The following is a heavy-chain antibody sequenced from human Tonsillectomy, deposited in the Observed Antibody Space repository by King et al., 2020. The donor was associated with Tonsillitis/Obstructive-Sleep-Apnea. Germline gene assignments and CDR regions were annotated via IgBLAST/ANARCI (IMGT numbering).Heavy chain of an antibody. D-gene: IGHD6-19*01. V-gene: IGHV3-7*01. CDR1: GFTFSNYW. CDR2: IKQDGSEK. J-gene: IGHJ4*02. CDR3: ASGYKPWLAPFDY. Sequence: VQLVESGGGLVQPGGSLRLSCVASGFTFSNYWMSWVRQAPGKGLVCVANIKQDGSEKYYVDSVKGRFTISRDNANNLLYLQMNSLRAEDTAVYYCASGYKPWLAPFDYWGQGTLVTVSS.